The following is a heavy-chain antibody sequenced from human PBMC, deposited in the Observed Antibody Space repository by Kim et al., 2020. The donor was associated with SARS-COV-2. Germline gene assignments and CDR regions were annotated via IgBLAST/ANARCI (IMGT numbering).Heavy chain of an antibody. V-gene: IGHV1-69*13. CDR2: IIPIFGTA. J-gene: IGHJ6*02. D-gene: IGHD3-9*01. Sequence: SVKVSCKASGGTFSSYAISWVRQAPGQGLEWMGGIIPIFGTANYAQKFQGRVTITADESTSTAYMELSSLRSEDTAVYYCAREKVRYFDWPMWDYYYGMDVWGQGTTVTVSS. CDR1: GGTFSSYA. CDR3: AREKVRYFDWPMWDYYYGMDV.